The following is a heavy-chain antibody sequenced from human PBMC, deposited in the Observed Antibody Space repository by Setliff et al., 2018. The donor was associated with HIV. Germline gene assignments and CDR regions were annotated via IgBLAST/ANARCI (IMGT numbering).Heavy chain of an antibody. CDR3: ARGLWLGTFDL. J-gene: IGHJ5*02. CDR2: IKQDGSEK. CDR1: GFTYSSYW. V-gene: IGHV3-7*03. Sequence: PGGSLRLSCAASGFTYSSYWMGWVRQAPGKGLEWVANIKQDGSEKYCVDSVKGRFTISRDNAKRSVYLQMDNLRAEDTATYYCARGLWLGTFDLWGQGTLVTVSS. D-gene: IGHD6-19*01.